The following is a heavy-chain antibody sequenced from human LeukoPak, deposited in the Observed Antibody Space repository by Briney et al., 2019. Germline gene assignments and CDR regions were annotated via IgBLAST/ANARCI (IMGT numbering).Heavy chain of an antibody. CDR1: GGTFSSYA. CDR2: IIPILGTA. D-gene: IGHD6-19*01. CDR3: ARVVAVAGTPGSWFDP. J-gene: IGHJ5*02. Sequence: SVKVSCKASGGTFSSYAISWVRQAPGQGLEWMGGIIPILGTANYAQKFQGRVTITADKSTSTAYMELSSLRSEDTAVYYCARVVAVAGTPGSWFDPWGQGTLVTVSS. V-gene: IGHV1-69*10.